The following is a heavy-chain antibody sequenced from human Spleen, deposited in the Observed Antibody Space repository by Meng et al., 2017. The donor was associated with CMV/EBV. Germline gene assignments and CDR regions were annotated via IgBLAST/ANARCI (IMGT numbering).Heavy chain of an antibody. J-gene: IGHJ5*01. Sequence: SETLSLTCTVSGGSISSYYWSWVRQSPGKGLEWIGNIFYSGSTDNNPSLKGRVTISVDTSQNQFSLRLNSVTAADTAVYYCAREDYGDYRLRWFDSWGQGKLVTVSS. D-gene: IGHD4-17*01. CDR1: GGSISSYY. V-gene: IGHV4-59*01. CDR2: IFYSGST. CDR3: AREDYGDYRLRWFDS.